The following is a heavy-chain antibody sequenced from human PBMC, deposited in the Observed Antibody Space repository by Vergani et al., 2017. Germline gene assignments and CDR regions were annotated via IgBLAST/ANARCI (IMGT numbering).Heavy chain of an antibody. Sequence: VQLVESGGGLVQPGGSLRLSCAASGFTFSSYGMHWVCQAPGKGLEWVAVISYDGSNKYYADSVKGRFTISRDNSKNTLYLQMNSLRAEDTAVYYCTKLADDYGMDVWGQGTTVTVSS. CDR1: GFTFSSYG. CDR3: TKLADDYGMDV. J-gene: IGHJ6*02. V-gene: IGHV3-30*03. CDR2: ISYDGSNK. D-gene: IGHD6-6*01.